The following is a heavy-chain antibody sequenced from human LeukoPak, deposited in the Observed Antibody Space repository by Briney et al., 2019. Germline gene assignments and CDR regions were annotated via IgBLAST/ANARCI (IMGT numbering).Heavy chain of an antibody. V-gene: IGHV3-23*01. CDR2: ISGSGGST. CDR3: AKSDHGYSYGLCGS. D-gene: IGHD5-18*01. J-gene: IGHJ4*02. CDR1: GFTFSSYA. Sequence: GGSLRLSCAASGFTFSSYAMSWVRQAPGKGLEWVSAISGSGGSTYYTDSVKGRFTISRDNSKNTLYLQMNSLRAEDTAVYYCAKSDHGYSYGLCGSWGQGTLVTVSS.